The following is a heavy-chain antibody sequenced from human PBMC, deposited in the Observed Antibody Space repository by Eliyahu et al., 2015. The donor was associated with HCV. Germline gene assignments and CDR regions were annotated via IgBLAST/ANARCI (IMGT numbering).Heavy chain of an antibody. V-gene: IGHV3-9*01. CDR3: ARDYRILGRDGTGYYLGDAFDI. J-gene: IGHJ3*02. D-gene: IGHD3-22*01. Sequence: VQLVESGGGLVQPGXSLRLSCAASGFTFDDYAMXWVRXVPGKGLEWVSGISWNGGRAGYVDSVKGRFTISRDNAKNSLYLQMNSLRTEDTALYYCARDYRILGRDGTGYYLGDAFDIWGQGTMVTVSS. CDR2: ISWNGGRA. CDR1: GFTFDDYA.